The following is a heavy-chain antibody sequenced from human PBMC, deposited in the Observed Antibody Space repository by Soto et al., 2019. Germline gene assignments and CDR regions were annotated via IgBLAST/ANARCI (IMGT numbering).Heavy chain of an antibody. CDR3: ARDRLPAVTVNFDY. CDR1: GFTVSSYA. V-gene: IGHV3-30-3*01. J-gene: IGHJ4*02. Sequence: QVQLVESRGGVVQPGRSLRLSCAAGGFTVSSYAMHWVRQAPGKGLEWVAVISYDATNKYYADSVKGRFTISRDNSKNTLYLQMTSLRPEDMAVFYCARDRLPAVTVNFDYWGQGTLVTVSS. D-gene: IGHD2-21*02. CDR2: ISYDATNK.